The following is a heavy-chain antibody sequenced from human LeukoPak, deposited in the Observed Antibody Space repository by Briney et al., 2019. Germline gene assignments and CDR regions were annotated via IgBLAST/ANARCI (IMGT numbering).Heavy chain of an antibody. CDR1: GFSLSSSGVG. D-gene: IGHD5-18*01. CDR2: IYWDDDK. Sequence: SGPTLVNPTQTLTLSCTFSGFSLSSSGVGVGWIRQPPGKALEWLALIYWDDDKRYSPSLKTRLTITKDTSKNQVVLTMTNMDPVDTGTYYCAHSRHTARVENWGQGTLVTVSS. CDR3: AHSRHTARVEN. V-gene: IGHV2-5*02. J-gene: IGHJ4*02.